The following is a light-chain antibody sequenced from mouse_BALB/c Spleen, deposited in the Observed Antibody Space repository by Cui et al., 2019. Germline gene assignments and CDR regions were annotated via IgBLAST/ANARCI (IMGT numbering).Light chain of an antibody. CDR3: HQWSSYPWT. Sequence: QIVLTQSPAIMSASLGEEITLTCSASSSVSYMHWYQQKSGTSPKLLSYSTSNLAYGVPSRFSGSGSGTFYSLTISSVEAEDAADYYCHQWSSYPWTFGGGTKLEIK. CDR1: SSVSY. J-gene: IGKJ1*01. V-gene: IGKV4-80*01. CDR2: STS.